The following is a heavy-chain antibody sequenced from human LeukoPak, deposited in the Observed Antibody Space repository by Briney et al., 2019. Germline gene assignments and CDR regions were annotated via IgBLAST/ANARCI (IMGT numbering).Heavy chain of an antibody. D-gene: IGHD3-22*01. V-gene: IGHV4-39*01. CDR2: IYYSGST. Sequence: SETLSLTCTVSGGSISSSSDYWGWIRQPPGKGLEWIGSIYYSGSTYYNPSLKSRVTISVDTSKNQFSLKLSSVTAADTAVYYCARPVDDSSGYYFDYWGQGTLVTVSS. CDR3: ARPVDDSSGYYFDY. J-gene: IGHJ4*02. CDR1: GGSISSSSDY.